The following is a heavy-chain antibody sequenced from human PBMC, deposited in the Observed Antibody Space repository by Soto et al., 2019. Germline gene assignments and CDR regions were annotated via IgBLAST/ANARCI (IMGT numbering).Heavy chain of an antibody. D-gene: IGHD5-18*01. J-gene: IGHJ3*02. CDR3: AREIQLWLYAFDI. Sequence: PGGSLRLSCAVSGFTFSSYGMHWVRQAPGKGLEWVAVIWYDGSNKYYADSVKGRFTISRDNSKNTLYLQMNSLRAEDTAVYYCAREIQLWLYAFDIWGQGTMVTVSS. CDR1: GFTFSSYG. V-gene: IGHV3-33*01. CDR2: IWYDGSNK.